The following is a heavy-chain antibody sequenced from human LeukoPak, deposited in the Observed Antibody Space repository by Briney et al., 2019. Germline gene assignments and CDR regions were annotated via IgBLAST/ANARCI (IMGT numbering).Heavy chain of an antibody. Sequence: PSETLSLTCTVSGGSISSSSYYWGWIRQPPGKGLEWIGNIYNSGSTYYNPSLKSRVTISVDTSKNQFSLKLSSVTAADTAVYYCARRGDDYGDYELAGFFDYWGQGTLVTVSS. V-gene: IGHV4-39*07. D-gene: IGHD4-17*01. CDR3: ARRGDDYGDYELAGFFDY. CDR2: IYNSGST. J-gene: IGHJ4*02. CDR1: GGSISSSSYY.